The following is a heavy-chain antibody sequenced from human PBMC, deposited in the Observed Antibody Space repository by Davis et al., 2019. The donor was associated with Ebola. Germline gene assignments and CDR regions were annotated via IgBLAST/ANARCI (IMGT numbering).Heavy chain of an antibody. V-gene: IGHV4-61*01. Sequence: MPSETLSLTCTVSGGSVSSGSYYWSWIRQPPGKGLEWIGYIYYSGSTDYNPSLKSRVTTSLDTSKNQFSLKLNSVTAADTAMYYCARSGYTGYDPRINFDFWGQGTLVTVSS. CDR3: ARSGYTGYDPRINFDF. CDR1: GGSVSSGSYY. CDR2: IYYSGST. J-gene: IGHJ4*02. D-gene: IGHD5-12*01.